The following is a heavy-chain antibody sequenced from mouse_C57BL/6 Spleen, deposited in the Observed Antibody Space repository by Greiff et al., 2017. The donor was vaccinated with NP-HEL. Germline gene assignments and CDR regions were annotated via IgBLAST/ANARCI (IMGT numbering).Heavy chain of an antibody. D-gene: IGHD1-1*01. CDR1: GYTFPSYW. J-gene: IGHJ1*03. CDR2: INPSNGGT. Sequence: QVQLQQPGTELVKPGASVKLSCKASGYTFPSYWMHWVKQRPGQGLEWIGNINPSNGGTNYNEKFKSKATLTVDQSSSTAYMQISSLTAEDSAVYYCARYYGSSSPGYFDVWGTGTTVTVSS. V-gene: IGHV1-53*01. CDR3: ARYYGSSSPGYFDV.